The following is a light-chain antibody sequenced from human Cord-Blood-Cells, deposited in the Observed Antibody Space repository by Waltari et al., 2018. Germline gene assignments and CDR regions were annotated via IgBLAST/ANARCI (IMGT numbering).Light chain of an antibody. CDR3: QQYNNWPPWT. J-gene: IGKJ1*01. CDR2: GAS. Sequence: EIVMTQSPATMSVSPGERATLSCRASQSVRSNLAWYQQKPGQAPRLLIYGASTRATCIPASVSGSGSGTEFTLTISSLQSEDFAVYYCQQYNNWPPWTFGQGTKVEIK. V-gene: IGKV3-15*01. CDR1: QSVRSN.